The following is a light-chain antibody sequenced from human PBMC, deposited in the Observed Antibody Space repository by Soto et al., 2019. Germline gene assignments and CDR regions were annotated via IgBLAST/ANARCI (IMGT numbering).Light chain of an antibody. J-gene: IGKJ4*01. CDR3: QQYGGSPRVT. CDR2: GAS. V-gene: IGKV3-20*01. CDR1: QSVSSNY. Sequence: EIVLTQSPGTLSLSPGERATLSCRASQSVSSNYLAWYQQKPGQAPRLLIYGASSRATGIPDRFIVSGSVTEFTLTISRLEPEDFAVYYCQQYGGSPRVTFGGGTKVEIK.